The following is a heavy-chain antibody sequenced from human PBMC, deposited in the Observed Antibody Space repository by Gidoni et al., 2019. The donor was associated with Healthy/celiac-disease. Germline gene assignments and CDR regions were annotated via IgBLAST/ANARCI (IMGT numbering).Heavy chain of an antibody. J-gene: IGHJ4*02. CDR1: GFTFGDYA. D-gene: IGHD6-19*01. V-gene: IGHV3-49*03. CDR3: TRDLTPIAVATFDY. CDR2: IRSKAYGWTT. Sequence: EVQLVASGGGLVQPGRSLRLSCTASGFTFGDYAMSWFRQAPGKGLEWVGFIRSKAYGWTTEYAASVKGRFTISRDDSKSIAYLQMNSLKTEDTAVYYCTRDLTPIAVATFDYWGQGTLVTVSS.